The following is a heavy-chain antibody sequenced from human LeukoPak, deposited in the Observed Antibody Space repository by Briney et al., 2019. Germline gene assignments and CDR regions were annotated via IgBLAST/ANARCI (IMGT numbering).Heavy chain of an antibody. V-gene: IGHV3-30-3*01. Sequence: GGSLRLSCAASGFTFSSYAMHWVRQAAGKGLEWVAVISYDGSNKYYADSVKGRFTISRDNSKNTLYLQMNSLRAEDTAVYYCARDSNKLSGWYWSEDYWGQGTLVTVSS. CDR2: ISYDGSNK. CDR3: ARDSNKLSGWYWSEDY. D-gene: IGHD6-19*01. CDR1: GFTFSSYA. J-gene: IGHJ4*02.